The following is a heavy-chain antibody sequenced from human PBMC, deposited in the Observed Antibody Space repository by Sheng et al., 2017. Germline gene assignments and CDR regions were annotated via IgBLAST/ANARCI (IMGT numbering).Heavy chain of an antibody. V-gene: IGHV4-34*01. D-gene: IGHD3-10*01. CDR2: INHSGST. Sequence: QVQLQQWGAGLLKPSETLSLTCAVYGGSFSGYYWSWIRQPPGKGLEWIGEINHSGSTNYNPSLKSRVTISVDTSKNQFSLKLSSVTAADTAVYYCARGRYYYGSGSYYTLCYFDYWGQGILVTVSS. CDR1: GGSFSGYY. J-gene: IGHJ4*02. CDR3: ARGRYYYGSGSYYTLCYFDY.